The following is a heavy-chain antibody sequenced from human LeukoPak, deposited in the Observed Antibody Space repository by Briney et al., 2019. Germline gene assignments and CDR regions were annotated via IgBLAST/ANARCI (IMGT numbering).Heavy chain of an antibody. CDR2: INPNSGGT. CDR1: GYTFTGYY. V-gene: IGHV1-2*06. D-gene: IGHD1-26*01. Sequence: ASVKLCCKASGYTFTGYYMHWVRQAPGQGLEGMGRINPNSGGTNYAQKFQGRVTMTRDTSISTAYMELSRLRSDDTAVYYCAREGGRLLQNDYWGQGTLVTVSS. CDR3: AREGGRLLQNDY. J-gene: IGHJ4*02.